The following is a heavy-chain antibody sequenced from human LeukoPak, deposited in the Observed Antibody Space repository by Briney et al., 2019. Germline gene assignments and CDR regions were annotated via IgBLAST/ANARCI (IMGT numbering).Heavy chain of an antibody. Sequence: GASVKVSCKASGYTFTGYYMHWVRQAPGQGLEWMGWINPNSGGTNYAQKFQGRVTMTRNTSISTAYMELSSLRSEDTAVYYCARGSFLPPVRGVMIYWGQGTLVTVSS. J-gene: IGHJ4*02. CDR1: GYTFTGYY. CDR3: ARGSFLPPVRGVMIY. D-gene: IGHD3-10*01. CDR2: INPNSGGT. V-gene: IGHV1-2*02.